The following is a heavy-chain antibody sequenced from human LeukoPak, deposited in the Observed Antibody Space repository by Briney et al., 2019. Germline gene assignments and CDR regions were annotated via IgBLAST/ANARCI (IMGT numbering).Heavy chain of an antibody. J-gene: IGHJ4*02. CDR2: IIPILGIA. V-gene: IGHV1-69*04. D-gene: IGHD3-16*02. CDR1: GGTFSSYA. CDR3: ARIYDYVWGSYRPSGYFDY. Sequence: ASVKVSCKASGGTFSSYAISWVRQAPGQGLEWMGRIIPILGIANYAQKFQGRVTITADKSTSTAYMELSSLRSEDTAVYYCARIYDYVWGSYRPSGYFDYWGQGTLVTVSS.